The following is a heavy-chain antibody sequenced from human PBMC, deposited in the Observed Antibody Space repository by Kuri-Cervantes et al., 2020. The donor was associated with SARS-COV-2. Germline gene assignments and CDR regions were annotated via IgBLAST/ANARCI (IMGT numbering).Heavy chain of an antibody. D-gene: IGHD6-19*01. CDR3: ARDRHLAVAGHFDY. Sequence: GGSLRLSCAASGFTFSSYWMSWVRQAPGKGLEWVANIKQDGSEKYYVDSVKGRFTISRDNAKNSLYPQMNSLRAEDTAVYYCARDRHLAVAGHFDYWGQGTLVTVSS. V-gene: IGHV3-7*05. CDR2: IKQDGSEK. J-gene: IGHJ4*02. CDR1: GFTFSSYW.